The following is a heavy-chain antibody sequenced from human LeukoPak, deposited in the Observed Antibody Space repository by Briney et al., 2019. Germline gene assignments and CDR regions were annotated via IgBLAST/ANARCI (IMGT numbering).Heavy chain of an antibody. CDR2: IIPIFGTA. Sequence: ASVKVSCKASGGTFSSYAISWVRQAPGQGLEWMGGIIPIFGTANYAQKFQGRVTITRDTSASTAYMELSSLRSEDTAVYYCAREIRSHSSGFDYWGQGTLVTVSS. D-gene: IGHD6-19*01. J-gene: IGHJ4*02. CDR3: AREIRSHSSGFDY. V-gene: IGHV1-69*05. CDR1: GGTFSSYA.